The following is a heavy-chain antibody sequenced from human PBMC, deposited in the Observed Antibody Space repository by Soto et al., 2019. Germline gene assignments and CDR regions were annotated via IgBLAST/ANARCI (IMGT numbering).Heavy chain of an antibody. Sequence: QVQLVQSGAEVKKPGSSVKVSCKASGGTFSSYTISWVRQAPGQGLEWMGGIIPILGIANYAQKFQGRVTITADKSMSTAYMERSSLRSEDTAVYYCARGSRPIGVVPAGTEYYYYYMDVWGKGTTVTVSS. V-gene: IGHV1-69*02. CDR2: IIPILGIA. CDR3: ARGSRPIGVVPAGTEYYYYYMDV. D-gene: IGHD2-2*01. J-gene: IGHJ6*03. CDR1: GGTFSSYT.